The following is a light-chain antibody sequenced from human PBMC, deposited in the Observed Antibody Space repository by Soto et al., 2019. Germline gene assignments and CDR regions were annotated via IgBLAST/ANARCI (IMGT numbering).Light chain of an antibody. CDR3: QSYDSSLSGSVV. J-gene: IGLJ2*01. CDR2: GNS. CDR1: SSNIGAGYD. V-gene: IGLV1-40*01. Sequence: QSVLTQPPPVSGAPGQRVTISCTGSSSNIGAGYDVHWYQQLPGTAPKLLIYGNSNRPSGVPDRFSGSKSGTSASLAITGLQVEDEADYYCQSYDSSLSGSVVFGGGTKLTVL.